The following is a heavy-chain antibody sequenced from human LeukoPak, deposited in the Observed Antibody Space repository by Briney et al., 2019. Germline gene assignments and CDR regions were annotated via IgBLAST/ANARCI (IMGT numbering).Heavy chain of an antibody. CDR2: VSSSSSYI. D-gene: IGHD1-26*01. CDR3: ARDLSGSYDY. CDR1: GFTFSSYS. J-gene: IGHJ4*02. Sequence: KPGGSLRLSCAASGFTFSSYSMNWVRQAPGKGLEWVSSVSSSSSYIYYADSVKGRFTISRDNAKNSLYLKMNSLRAEDTAVYYCARDLSGSYDYWGQGTLVTVSS. V-gene: IGHV3-21*04.